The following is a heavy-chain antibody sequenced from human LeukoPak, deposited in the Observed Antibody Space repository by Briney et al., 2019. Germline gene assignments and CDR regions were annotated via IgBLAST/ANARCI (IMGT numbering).Heavy chain of an antibody. CDR3: AKRSTGYSSGWSPDWFDP. V-gene: IGHV3-23*01. CDR2: ISGSGGST. CDR1: GFTFSSYA. D-gene: IGHD6-19*01. J-gene: IGHJ5*02. Sequence: GGSLRLSCAASGFTFSSYAMSWVRQAPGEGLEWVSAISGSGGSTYYADTVKGRFTISRDNSKNTLYLQMNSLRAEDTAVYYCAKRSTGYSSGWSPDWFDPWGQGTLVTVSS.